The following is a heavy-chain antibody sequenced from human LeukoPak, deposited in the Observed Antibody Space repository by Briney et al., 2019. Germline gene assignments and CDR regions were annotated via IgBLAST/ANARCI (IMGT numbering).Heavy chain of an antibody. J-gene: IGHJ4*02. V-gene: IGHV3-23*01. D-gene: IGHD2-8*02. CDR3: AKRPHCTGGVCYSIDY. Sequence: GGSLRLSCAASGFTFSSYAMSWVRQAPGKGLEWVSAISGSGGSTYYADSVKGRFTTSRDNSKNTLYLQMNSLRAEDTAVYYCAKRPHCTGGVCYSIDYWGQGTLVTVSS. CDR2: ISGSGGST. CDR1: GFTFSSYA.